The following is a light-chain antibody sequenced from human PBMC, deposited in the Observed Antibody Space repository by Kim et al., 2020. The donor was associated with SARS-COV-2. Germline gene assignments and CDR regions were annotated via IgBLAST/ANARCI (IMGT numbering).Light chain of an antibody. CDR2: ATS. CDR3: QQYDNAPWT. CDR1: QVIAHY. Sequence: ASVGDRVTITCRASQVIAHYLAWYQQKPGRVPKLLISATSALQSGVSSRFSGSGCGTDFTLTISSFQPGDFATYYCQQYDNAPWTFGQGTKVDIK. J-gene: IGKJ1*01. V-gene: IGKV1-27*01.